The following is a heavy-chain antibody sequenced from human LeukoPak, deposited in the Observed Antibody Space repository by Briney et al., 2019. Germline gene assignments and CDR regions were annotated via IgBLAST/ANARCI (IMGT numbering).Heavy chain of an antibody. CDR2: IGSSSTPI. V-gene: IGHV3-48*02. D-gene: IGHD5-12*01. CDR1: VVIFSTYG. CDR3: ARAMRSGYDY. J-gene: IGHJ4*02. Sequence: GGSLRLSCAASVVIFSTYGINWVRHAPGKGLDWVSYIGSSSTPIYYADSVEGWFTIATDAAKRSLFLQKDSIRDEHKAVYSYARAMRSGYDYWGQGTLVTVSS.